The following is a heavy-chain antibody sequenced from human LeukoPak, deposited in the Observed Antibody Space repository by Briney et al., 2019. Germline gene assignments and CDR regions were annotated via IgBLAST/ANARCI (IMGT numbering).Heavy chain of an antibody. J-gene: IGHJ5*02. Sequence: PGGSLRLSCAASGLTFSSYSMNWVRQAPGKGLEWVSSISSSSSYIYYADSVKGRFTISRDNAKNSLYLQMNSLRAEDTAVYYCARAVGAGYCSSTSCYINWFDPWGQGTLVTVSS. CDR2: ISSSSSYI. CDR1: GLTFSSYS. D-gene: IGHD2-2*03. CDR3: ARAVGAGYCSSTSCYINWFDP. V-gene: IGHV3-21*01.